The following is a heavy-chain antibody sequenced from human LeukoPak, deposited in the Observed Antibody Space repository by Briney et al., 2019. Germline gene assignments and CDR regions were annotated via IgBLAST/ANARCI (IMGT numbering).Heavy chain of an antibody. CDR1: GFTFSSYE. V-gene: IGHV3-48*03. J-gene: IGHJ3*02. D-gene: IGHD1-14*01. Sequence: GGSLRLSCGASGFTFSSYEMNWVRQAPGKGLEWVSYISSSGSTIYYADSVKGRFTISRDNAKNSLYLQMNSLRAEDTAVYYCARVGPHPDLDAFDIWGQGTMVTVSS. CDR2: ISSSGSTI. CDR3: ARVGPHPDLDAFDI.